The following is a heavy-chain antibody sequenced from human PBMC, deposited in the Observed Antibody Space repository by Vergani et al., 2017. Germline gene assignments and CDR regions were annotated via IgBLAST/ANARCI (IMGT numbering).Heavy chain of an antibody. Sequence: QVQLQESGPGLVKPSETLSLTCTVSGGSISSYYWSWIRHPPGKGLEWIGYIYYSGSTNYNPSLKSRVTISVDTSKNQFSLKLSSVTAADTAVYYCARDRGNWGDTNGYFDLWGRGTLVTVSS. CDR1: GGSISSYY. CDR3: ARDRGNWGDTNGYFDL. CDR2: IYYSGST. D-gene: IGHD7-27*01. J-gene: IGHJ2*01. V-gene: IGHV4-59*01.